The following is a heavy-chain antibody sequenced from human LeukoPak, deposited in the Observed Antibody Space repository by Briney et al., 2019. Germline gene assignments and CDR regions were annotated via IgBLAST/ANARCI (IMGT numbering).Heavy chain of an antibody. CDR2: VHTSGTT. CDR3: ARDGLYSCGYSYFDY. J-gene: IGHJ4*02. D-gene: IGHD5-18*01. CDR1: GVSISSYH. V-gene: IGHV4-4*07. Sequence: PSETLSLTCTVSGVSISSYHWSWIRQPAGKGLERIGRVHTSGTTNYNPSLKSRVTMSVDTSKNQLSLILTSVTAADTAVYYCARDGLYSCGYSYFDYWGQGTLVTVSS.